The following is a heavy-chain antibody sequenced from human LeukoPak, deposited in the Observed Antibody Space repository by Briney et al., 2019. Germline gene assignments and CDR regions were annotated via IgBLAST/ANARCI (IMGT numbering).Heavy chain of an antibody. CDR3: AKAPVTSCRGAYCYPFDS. Sequence: GGSLRLSCAASGFTFSSYGMHWVRQAPGKGLEWVAVISYDGSDKYYADSVKGRFTISRDNSKNTLYLQMNSLRAEDAAVYFCAKAPVTSCRGAYCYPFDSWGQGTLVTVSS. V-gene: IGHV3-30*18. CDR2: ISYDGSDK. J-gene: IGHJ4*02. CDR1: GFTFSSYG. D-gene: IGHD2-21*01.